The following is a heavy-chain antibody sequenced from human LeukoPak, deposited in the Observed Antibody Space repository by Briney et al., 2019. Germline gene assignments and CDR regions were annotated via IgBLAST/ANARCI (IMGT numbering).Heavy chain of an antibody. CDR1: GCALTELS. Sequence: ASVKVSCKVSGCALTELSMHWVRQAPGKGLEWMGGFDPEDGETIYAQKFQGRVTMTEDTSTDTAYMELSSLRSEDTAVYYCATARGYRYGHFDYWGQGTLVTVCS. CDR2: FDPEDGET. J-gene: IGHJ4*02. D-gene: IGHD5-18*01. V-gene: IGHV1-24*01. CDR3: ATARGYRYGHFDY.